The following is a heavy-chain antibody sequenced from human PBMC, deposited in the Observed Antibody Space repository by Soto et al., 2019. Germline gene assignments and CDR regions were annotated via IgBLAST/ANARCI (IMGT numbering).Heavy chain of an antibody. Sequence: ASVKVSCKASGYTFTGYYMHWVLQAPGQGLEWMGWINPNSGGTNYAQKFQGWVTMTRDTSISTAYTELSRLRSDDTAVYYCARSSSWEHYYYYYGMDVWGQGTTVTVSS. J-gene: IGHJ6*02. CDR3: ARSSSWEHYYYYYGMDV. D-gene: IGHD6-13*01. V-gene: IGHV1-2*04. CDR1: GYTFTGYY. CDR2: INPNSGGT.